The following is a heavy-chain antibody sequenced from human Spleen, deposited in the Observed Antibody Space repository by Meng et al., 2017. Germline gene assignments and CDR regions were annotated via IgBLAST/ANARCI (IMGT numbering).Heavy chain of an antibody. CDR3: ARVYGDYVLDY. CDR2: INPNSGAT. J-gene: IGHJ4*02. CDR1: GYTFTGYN. V-gene: IGHV1-2*06. D-gene: IGHD4-17*01. Sequence: GQLMQSGAEVKTPGASGKVACKTSGYTFTGYNMNWVRQAPGQGLEWMGRINPNSGATNYAQKFQGRVTMTRDTSISTGYMELSRLRPDDTAVYYCARVYGDYVLDYWGQGTLVTVSS.